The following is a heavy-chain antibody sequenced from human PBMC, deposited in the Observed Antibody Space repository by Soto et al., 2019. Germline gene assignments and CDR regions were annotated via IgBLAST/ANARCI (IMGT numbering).Heavy chain of an antibody. CDR3: AKETGPQGGFDY. CDR2: ISKDGSNK. J-gene: IGHJ4*02. D-gene: IGHD3-9*01. V-gene: IGHV3-30*18. CDR1: GFTFSNYA. Sequence: RGESLKISCAVSGFTFSNYAMHWVRQAPGKGLEWVAVISKDGSNKYYGDFVKGRFTISRDSSKNTLYLQMNSLREEDTAVYYCAKETGPQGGFDYWGQGTLVIVSS.